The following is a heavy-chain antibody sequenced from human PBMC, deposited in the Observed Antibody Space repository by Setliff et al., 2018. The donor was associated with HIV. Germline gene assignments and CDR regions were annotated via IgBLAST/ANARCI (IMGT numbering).Heavy chain of an antibody. CDR3: ARGVGRFGVVTWFNP. J-gene: IGHJ5*02. D-gene: IGHD3-3*01. CDR1: GGSISSSNW. V-gene: IGHV4-4*02. CDR2: IYHSGST. Sequence: PSETLSLTCALSGGSISSSNWWSWVRQPPGKGLEWIGDIYHSGSTNYNPSLKSRVTISVDKSKNHFSLNLTSVTVADTAVYYCARGVGRFGVVTWFNPWGHGVLVTRLL.